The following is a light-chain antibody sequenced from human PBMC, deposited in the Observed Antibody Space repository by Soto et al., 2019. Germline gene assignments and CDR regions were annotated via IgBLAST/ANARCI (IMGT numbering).Light chain of an antibody. CDR3: QVWDSDAVLYV. CDR1: KLGDKY. Sequence: YELTQPPSVSVSPGQTASISCSGHKLGDKYVCWYQQKPGLSPLLVIYRDDRRPPGIPERFSGSSSGNTATLAISGTQAVDEADYFCQVWDSDAVLYVFGAGTKLTVL. V-gene: IGLV3-1*01. J-gene: IGLJ1*01. CDR2: RDD.